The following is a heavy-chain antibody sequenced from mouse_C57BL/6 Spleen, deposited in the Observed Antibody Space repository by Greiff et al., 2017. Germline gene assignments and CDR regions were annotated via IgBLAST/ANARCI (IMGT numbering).Heavy chain of an antibody. CDR3: ARERGCDALAY. V-gene: IGHV1-80*01. J-gene: IGHJ3*01. CDR1: GYAFSSYW. Sequence: QVQLKQSGAELVKPGASVKISCKASGYAFSSYWMNWVKQRPGKGLEWIGQIYPGDGATNYNGKFKGQATVTADKYSSTAYMQLSSLTSEDSAVYFCARERGCDALAYWGQGTLATVSA. D-gene: IGHD2-3*01. CDR2: IYPGDGAT.